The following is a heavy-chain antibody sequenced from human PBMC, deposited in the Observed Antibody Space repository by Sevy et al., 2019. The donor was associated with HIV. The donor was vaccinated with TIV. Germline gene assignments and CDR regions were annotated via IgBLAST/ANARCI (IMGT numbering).Heavy chain of an antibody. J-gene: IGHJ5*02. V-gene: IGHV4-61*02. Sequence: SETLSLTCTVSGGSISSGGYYWSWIRQPAGEELEWIGRIYPSGSTNYRPSLKSRVTMSVDTSKNQFSLELSSVTAAATAVYYCARVRTVAGVNGVGWFDPWGQGTLVTVSS. CDR3: ARVRTVAGVNGVGWFDP. D-gene: IGHD2-8*01. CDR1: GGSISSGGYY. CDR2: IYPSGST.